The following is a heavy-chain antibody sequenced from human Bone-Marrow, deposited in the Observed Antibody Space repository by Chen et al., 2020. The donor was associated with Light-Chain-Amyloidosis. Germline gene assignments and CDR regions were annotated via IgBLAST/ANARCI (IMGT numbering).Heavy chain of an antibody. CDR2: INPSGGST. D-gene: IGHD2-2*01. J-gene: IGHJ5*02. Sequence: QVQLVQSGAEVKEPGASVKVSCQASGYTFTYYPMNWVRQAPGQGLEWMGRINPSGGSTFYAQKFQGRVTMTRDTSTSTVYMELTSLRSDDTAAYYCAREGEDANLDWFDPWGQGTLVTVSS. V-gene: IGHV1-46*01. CDR3: AREGEDANLDWFDP. CDR1: GYTFTYYP.